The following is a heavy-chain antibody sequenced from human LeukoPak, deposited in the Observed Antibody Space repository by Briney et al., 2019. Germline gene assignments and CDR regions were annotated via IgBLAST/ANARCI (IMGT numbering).Heavy chain of an antibody. Sequence: ASVKVSCXASGYTFTGYYMHWVRQAPGQGLEWMGRINPNSGGTNYAQEFQGRVTMTRDTSISTAYMELSRLRSDDTAVYYCASHYYDSSGQHDDWGQGTLVTVSS. CDR2: INPNSGGT. D-gene: IGHD3-22*01. J-gene: IGHJ4*02. V-gene: IGHV1-2*06. CDR1: GYTFTGYY. CDR3: ASHYYDSSGQHDD.